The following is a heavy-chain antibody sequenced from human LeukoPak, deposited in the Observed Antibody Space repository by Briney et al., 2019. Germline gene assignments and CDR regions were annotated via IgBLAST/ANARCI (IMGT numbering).Heavy chain of an antibody. CDR3: AKMTLYNWNYEDNFDY. CDR2: ISYDGSNK. D-gene: IGHD1-7*01. CDR1: GFTFSSYG. V-gene: IGHV3-30*18. Sequence: PGRSLRLSCAASGFTFSSYGMHWVRQAPGKGLEWVAVISYDGSNKYYADSVKGRFTISRDNSKNTLYLQMNSLRAEDTAVYYCAKMTLYNWNYEDNFDYWGQGTLVTVSS. J-gene: IGHJ4*02.